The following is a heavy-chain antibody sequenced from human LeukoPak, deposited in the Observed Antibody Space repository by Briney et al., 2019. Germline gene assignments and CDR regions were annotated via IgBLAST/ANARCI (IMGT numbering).Heavy chain of an antibody. D-gene: IGHD2-2*01. Sequence: SETLSLTCTVSGGSISSYYWSWIRQPPRKGLEWIGYIYYSGSTNYNPSLKSRVTISVDTSKNQFSLKLSSVTAADTAVYYCARLVVPAAHLYYYYYMDVWGKGTTVTVSS. J-gene: IGHJ6*03. CDR1: GGSISSYY. CDR3: ARLVVPAAHLYYYYYMDV. V-gene: IGHV4-59*01. CDR2: IYYSGST.